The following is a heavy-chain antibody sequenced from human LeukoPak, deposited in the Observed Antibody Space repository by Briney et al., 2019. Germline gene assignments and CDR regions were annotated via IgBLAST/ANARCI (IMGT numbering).Heavy chain of an antibody. D-gene: IGHD3-22*01. CDR2: IYYSGTT. CDR1: GGSISSSSHY. J-gene: IGHJ3*02. CDR3: ARARGDSSGYYSDAFDI. Sequence: SETLSLTCTVSGGSISSSSHYWGWIRQPPGKGLEWIGSIYYSGTTYYNPSLKSRVTISVDTSTNQFSLKLSSVTAADTAVYYCARARGDSSGYYSDAFDIWGQGTMVTVSS. V-gene: IGHV4-39*07.